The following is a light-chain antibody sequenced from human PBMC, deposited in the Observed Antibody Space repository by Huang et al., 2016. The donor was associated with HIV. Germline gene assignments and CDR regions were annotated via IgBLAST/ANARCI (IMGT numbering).Light chain of an antibody. CDR2: GAS. J-gene: IGKJ2*01. CDR3: QQYNNWPPKYT. V-gene: IGKV3-15*01. Sequence: EIVMTQSPATLSVSPGERATLSCRASQSISDSLAWYQQKPGQPPRLLIYGASTRATGVPARFSGVGSGTEFTLTISSLQSEDLATYYCQQYNNWPPKYTFGQGTRLEIK. CDR1: QSISDS.